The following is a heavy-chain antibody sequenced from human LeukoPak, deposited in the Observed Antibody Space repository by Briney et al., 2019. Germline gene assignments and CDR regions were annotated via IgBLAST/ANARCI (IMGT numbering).Heavy chain of an antibody. V-gene: IGHV4-4*02. D-gene: IGHD3-9*01. CDR1: GGSITSSDW. J-gene: IGHJ4*02. Sequence: SGTLSLTCAVTGGSITSSDWWTWLRPPPEKALDWIGDVFHTGAANYNPSVMSRLTLSVDKSANHFSLRPTSVTAADTAVYYCVRGRYDGVTGYHSDFDCWGQGALVTVS. CDR2: VFHTGAA. CDR3: VRGRYDGVTGYHSDFDC.